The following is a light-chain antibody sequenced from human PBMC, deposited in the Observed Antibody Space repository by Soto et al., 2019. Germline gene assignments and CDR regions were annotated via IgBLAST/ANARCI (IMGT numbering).Light chain of an antibody. V-gene: IGKV3-15*01. Sequence: EIVLTQSPATLSLSPGERATLSCRASQSVSSNLAWYQQKPGQAPRLLTYGASTRATGIPARFSGSGSGTEFTLTISSLQSEDFAVYYCQQYNNWPLTFGQGTKVDIK. CDR1: QSVSSN. CDR3: QQYNNWPLT. J-gene: IGKJ1*01. CDR2: GAS.